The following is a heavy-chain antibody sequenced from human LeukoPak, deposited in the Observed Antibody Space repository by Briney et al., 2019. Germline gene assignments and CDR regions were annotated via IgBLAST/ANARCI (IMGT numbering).Heavy chain of an antibody. J-gene: IGHJ4*02. Sequence: PGGSLRLSCAVSGFTFSSYSMNWVRQAPGKGLEWLSSISSSSSYISYADSVKGRFTVSRDNAKNSLYLQMNSLRAEDMALYYCAKGGGPARYSSGWYNFDYWGQGTLVTVSS. CDR2: ISSSSSYI. CDR1: GFTFSSYS. D-gene: IGHD6-19*01. CDR3: AKGGGPARYSSGWYNFDY. V-gene: IGHV3-21*04.